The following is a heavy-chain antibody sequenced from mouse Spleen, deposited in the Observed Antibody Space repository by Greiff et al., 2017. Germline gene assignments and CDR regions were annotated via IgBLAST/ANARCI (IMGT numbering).Heavy chain of an antibody. V-gene: IGHV3-6*01. CDR2: ISYDGSN. J-gene: IGHJ3*01. CDR3: ARDRGGNGYSFAY. Sequence: EVKLQESGPGLVKPSQSLSLTCSVTGYSITSGYYWNWIRQFPGNKLEWMGYISYDGSNNYNPSLKNRISITRDTSKNQFFLKLNSVTTEDTATYYCARDRGGNGYSFAYWGQGTLVTVSA. CDR1: GYSITSGYY. D-gene: IGHD2-3*01.